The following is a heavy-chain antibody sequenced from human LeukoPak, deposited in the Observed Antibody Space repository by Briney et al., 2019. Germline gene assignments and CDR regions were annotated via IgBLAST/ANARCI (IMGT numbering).Heavy chain of an antibody. D-gene: IGHD2-8*01. CDR2: ISGSGGST. V-gene: IGHV3-23*01. CDR1: GFTFSSYA. CDR3: AEDRSCTNDICHGDFDY. Sequence: GGSLRLSCAASGFTFSSYAVGWVRQAPGKGLEWVSSISGSGGSTYSADSVKGRFTISRDNSKNTLYLQMNSLRAEDTALYYCAEDRSCTNDICHGDFDYWGQGTLVTVSS. J-gene: IGHJ4*02.